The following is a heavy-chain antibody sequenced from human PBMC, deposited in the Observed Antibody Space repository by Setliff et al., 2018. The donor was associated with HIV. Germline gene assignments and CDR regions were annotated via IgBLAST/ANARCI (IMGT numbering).Heavy chain of an antibody. Sequence: SETLSLTCNVSGGSISTYYWSWIRQPPGKGLEWLGYVSYSGSTNFNPSLESRLAMSVDMSKNHFSLKLRSVTAADTAVYYCARHGHFYDSSSSDAFDIWGHGTMVTFAS. CDR3: ARHGHFYDSSSSDAFDI. V-gene: IGHV4-59*08. CDR2: VSYSGST. J-gene: IGHJ3*02. D-gene: IGHD3-22*01. CDR1: GGSISTYY.